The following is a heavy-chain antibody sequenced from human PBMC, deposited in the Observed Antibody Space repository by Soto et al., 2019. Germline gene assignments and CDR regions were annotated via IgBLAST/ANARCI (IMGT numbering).Heavy chain of an antibody. CDR3: GRVGAAAGYYYYDDMDV. CDR1: GYTFTSYG. J-gene: IGHJ6*03. V-gene: IGHV1-18*01. Sequence: ASVKVSCKASGYTFTSYGISWVRQAPGQGLEWMGWISAYNGNTNYAQKLQGRVTMTTDTSTSTAYMELRSLRSDATAVYYCGRVGAAAGYYYYDDMDVWGKGTTVTVSS. CDR2: ISAYNGNT. D-gene: IGHD6-13*01.